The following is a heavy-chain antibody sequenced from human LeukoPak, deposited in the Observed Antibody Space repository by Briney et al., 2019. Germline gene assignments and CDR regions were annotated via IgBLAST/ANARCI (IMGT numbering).Heavy chain of an antibody. CDR1: GGSFSGYY. D-gene: IGHD4-17*01. CDR3: AGSSLGLTVTTGY. J-gene: IGHJ4*02. Sequence: SETLSLTCAVYGGSFSGYYWSWIRQPPGKGLEWIGEINHSGSTNYNPSLKSRVTISVDTSKNQFSLKLSSVTAADTAVYYCAGSSLGLTVTTGYWGQGTLVTVSS. CDR2: INHSGST. V-gene: IGHV4-34*01.